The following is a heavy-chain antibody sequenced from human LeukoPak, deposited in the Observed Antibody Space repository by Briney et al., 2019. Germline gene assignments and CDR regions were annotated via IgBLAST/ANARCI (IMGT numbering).Heavy chain of an antibody. Sequence: GASVKVSCKASGYTFTSYAMHWVRQAPGQRLEWMGWINAGNGNTKYSQKFQGRVTITRDTSADTAYMELSSLRSEDTAVYYCARERPQYCSGGSCYYYYYGMDVWGQGTTVTVSS. CDR2: INAGNGNT. V-gene: IGHV1-3*01. J-gene: IGHJ6*02. D-gene: IGHD2-15*01. CDR1: GYTFTSYA. CDR3: ARERPQYCSGGSCYYYYYGMDV.